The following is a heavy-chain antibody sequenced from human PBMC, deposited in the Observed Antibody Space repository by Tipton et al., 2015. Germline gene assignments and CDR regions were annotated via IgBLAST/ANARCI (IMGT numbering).Heavy chain of an antibody. CDR3: ARAPVVAATPEYPYYYYGMDV. D-gene: IGHD2-15*01. CDR2: TYYRSRWYN. Sequence: GLVKPSQSLSLTCGISGDSVSSNSAAWNWIRQSPSRGLEWLGRTYYRSRWYNDYAVSVKSRITITPDTSKNQFSLKLSSVTAADTAVYYCARAPVVAATPEYPYYYYGMDVWGQGTTVTVSS. J-gene: IGHJ6*02. CDR1: GDSVSSNSAA. V-gene: IGHV6-1*01.